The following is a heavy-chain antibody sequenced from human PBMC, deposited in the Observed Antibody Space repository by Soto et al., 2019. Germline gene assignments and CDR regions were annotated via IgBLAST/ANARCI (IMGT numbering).Heavy chain of an antibody. CDR3: VRSSGWTGDY. V-gene: IGHV3-7*04. Sequence: EVQLVESGGGLVQPGGSLRLSCVASGFTFSSYWMNWVRQVPGKGLEWVANIKQDGSEINYVDSVKGRFTISRDNAKNSLYLQMNSLRVEDTAVYHCVRSSGWTGDYWGQGILVTVSS. CDR2: IKQDGSEI. CDR1: GFTFSSYW. D-gene: IGHD3-10*01. J-gene: IGHJ4*02.